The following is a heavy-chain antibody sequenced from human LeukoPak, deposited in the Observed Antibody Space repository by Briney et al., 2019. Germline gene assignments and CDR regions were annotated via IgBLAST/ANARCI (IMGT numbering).Heavy chain of an antibody. CDR3: ARDGYEAVAGTGAVPY. Sequence: ASVKVSCKTSGYIFTGYYMHWVRQAPGQGLEWMGWINPNSGDAYYAQNFQGRVTMTRDTSISAAYMELSRLTSDDTAVYYCARDGYEAVAGTGAVPYWGQGTLVTVSS. CDR1: GYIFTGYY. V-gene: IGHV1-2*02. D-gene: IGHD6-19*01. J-gene: IGHJ4*02. CDR2: INPNSGDA.